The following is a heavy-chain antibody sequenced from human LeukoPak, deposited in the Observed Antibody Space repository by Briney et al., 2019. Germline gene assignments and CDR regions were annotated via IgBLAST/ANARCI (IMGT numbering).Heavy chain of an antibody. CDR3: ARENYGSESYYSGWCDP. CDR2: IYYSGST. V-gene: IGHV4-59*01. Sequence: PSETLSLTCTVSGVSISSYFWSRIRQPPGKGLEWIGYIYYSGSTNYNPSLQSRVTISVATSKSQFSLKLSSVTAADTAVHYCARENYGSESYYSGWCDPWGQGTLVTVSS. CDR1: GVSISSYF. D-gene: IGHD3-10*01. J-gene: IGHJ5*02.